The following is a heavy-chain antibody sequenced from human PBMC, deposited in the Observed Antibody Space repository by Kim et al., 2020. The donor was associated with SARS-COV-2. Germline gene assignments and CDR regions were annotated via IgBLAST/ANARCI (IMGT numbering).Heavy chain of an antibody. J-gene: IGHJ4*02. CDR3: ARGAGDFDY. V-gene: IGHV1-3*01. D-gene: IGHD1-26*01. CDR2: INPGNDDI. CDR1: GYSFTSFA. Sequence: ASVKVSCKASGYSFTSFAVQWVRQAPRQGLEWMGWINPGNDDIYYSQKFLGRVTFSSDTSATTAYMELSGLTSEDTAMYFCARGAGDFDYWGQGTLVTVSS.